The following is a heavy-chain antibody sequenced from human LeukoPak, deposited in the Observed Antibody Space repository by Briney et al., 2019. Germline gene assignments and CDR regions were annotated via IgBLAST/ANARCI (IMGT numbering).Heavy chain of an antibody. V-gene: IGHV4-59*08. Sequence: SETLSLTCTVSGGSISTYYWSWIRQPPGKGLEWIGYIYYSGSTNYNPSLKSRVTISLDTSKNQFSLKLSSVTAADTAVYYCARIPPPRGQNRGYFDYWGQGTLVTVSS. CDR1: GGSISTYY. D-gene: IGHD7-27*01. CDR3: ARIPPPRGQNRGYFDY. CDR2: IYYSGST. J-gene: IGHJ4*02.